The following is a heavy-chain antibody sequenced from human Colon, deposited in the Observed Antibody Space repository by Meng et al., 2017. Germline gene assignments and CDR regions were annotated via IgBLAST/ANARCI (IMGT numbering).Heavy chain of an antibody. J-gene: IGHJ4*02. D-gene: IGHD6-19*01. CDR1: GDTSTTFA. V-gene: IGHV1-3*01. Sequence: ASVKVSCKTPGDTSTTFAVSWVRHAPGHRLEWMGWINVGSGNTKYSQKYQGRLTLTWDTSASTAYMELSSLRSEDSAVYYYTRGWYNSGWGNFHYWGQGTRVTVSS. CDR2: INVGSGNT. CDR3: TRGWYNSGWGNFHY.